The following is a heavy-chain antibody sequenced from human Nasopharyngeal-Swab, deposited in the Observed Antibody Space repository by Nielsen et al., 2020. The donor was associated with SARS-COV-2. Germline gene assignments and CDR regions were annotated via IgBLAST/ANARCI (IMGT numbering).Heavy chain of an antibody. V-gene: IGHV3-30*18. CDR3: AKDSGTWFGELLSGCMDV. D-gene: IGHD3-10*01. CDR1: GFTFSSYG. J-gene: IGHJ6*02. CDR2: ISYDGSNK. Sequence: GGSLRLSCAASGFTFSSYGMHWVRQAPGKGLECVAVISYDGSNKYYADSVKGRFTISRDNSKNTLYLQMNSLRAEDTAVYYCAKDSGTWFGELLSGCMDVWGQGTTVTVSS.